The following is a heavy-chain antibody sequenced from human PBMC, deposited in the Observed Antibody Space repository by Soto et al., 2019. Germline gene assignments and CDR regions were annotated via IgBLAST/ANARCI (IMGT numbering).Heavy chain of an antibody. CDR3: ARESISYYGSGCYYGYYYDCDIDV. Sequence: PSQTLSLTCAISGDSVSSNSAAWNWIRQSPSKDIEWLGRTYYRSKWYNDYAVSVKSRITTNPDTSKNQFSLQLNSVTPEDTTVYYCARESISYYGSGCYYGYYYDCDIDVWGQGTTVTVSS. CDR1: GDSVSSNSAA. D-gene: IGHD3-10*01. CDR2: TYYRSKWYN. V-gene: IGHV6-1*01. J-gene: IGHJ6*02.